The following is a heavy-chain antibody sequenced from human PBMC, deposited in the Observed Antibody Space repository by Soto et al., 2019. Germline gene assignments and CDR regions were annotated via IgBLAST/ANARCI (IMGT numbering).Heavy chain of an antibody. CDR1: GFTFSSYA. J-gene: IGHJ5*02. D-gene: IGHD3-22*01. CDR2: ISYDGSNK. V-gene: IGHV3-30-3*01. Sequence: QVQLVESGGGVVQPGRSLRLSCAASGFTFSSYAMHWVRQAPGKGLEWVAVISYDGSNKYYADSVKGRFTISRDNSKNTLYLKMNSLRAEDTAVYYCARDVTYYYDSSGSIGGWFDPWGQGTLVTVSS. CDR3: ARDVTYYYDSSGSIGGWFDP.